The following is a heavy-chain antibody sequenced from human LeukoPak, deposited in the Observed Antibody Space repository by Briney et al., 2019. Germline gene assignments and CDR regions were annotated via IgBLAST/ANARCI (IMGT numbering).Heavy chain of an antibody. D-gene: IGHD3-3*01. J-gene: IGHJ5*02. CDR1: GGSISSYY. Sequence: SETLSLTCTVSGGSISSYYWSWIRQPPGKGLERIGYIYYSGSTNYNPSLKSRVTISVDTSKNQFSLKLNSVTAADTAVYYCARDGRFLIDPWGQGTLVTVSS. V-gene: IGHV4-59*01. CDR3: ARDGRFLIDP. CDR2: IYYSGST.